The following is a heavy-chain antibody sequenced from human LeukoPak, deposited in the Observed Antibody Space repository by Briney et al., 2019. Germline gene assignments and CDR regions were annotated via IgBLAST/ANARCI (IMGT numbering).Heavy chain of an antibody. V-gene: IGHV3-30*18. J-gene: IGHJ4*02. D-gene: IGHD3-16*01. CDR1: GFTFSRFG. CDR3: AKDGGF. CDR2: VSYDGSNK. Sequence: GGSLRLSCAASGFTFSRFGMHWVRQAPGKGLEWVAVVSYDGSNKYYADSVKGRFTISRDNSKNTLYLQMNSLRAEDTAVYYCAKDGGFWGQGTLVTVSS.